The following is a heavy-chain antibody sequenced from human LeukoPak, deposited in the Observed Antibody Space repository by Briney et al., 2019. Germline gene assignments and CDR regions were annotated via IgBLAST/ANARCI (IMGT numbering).Heavy chain of an antibody. CDR3: AKREPGAGSY. Sequence: GGSLRLSCAVSGFTFRSYGMSWVRQAPGKGLEWVSSSGSGGSTYYADSVQGRFTISRDNSKNTLYLQMNSLRAEDTAVYYCAKREPGAGSYWGQGTLVTVSS. CDR1: GFTFRSYG. V-gene: IGHV3-23*01. D-gene: IGHD3-10*01. J-gene: IGHJ4*02. CDR2: SGSGGST.